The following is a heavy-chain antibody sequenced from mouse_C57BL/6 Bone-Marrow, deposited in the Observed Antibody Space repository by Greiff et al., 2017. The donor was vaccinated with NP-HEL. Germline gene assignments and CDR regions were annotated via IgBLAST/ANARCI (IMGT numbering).Heavy chain of an antibody. Sequence: EVKVVESGGGLVQSGRSLRLSCATSGFTFSDFYMEWVRQAPGKGLEWIAASRNKANDYTTEYSASVKGRFIVSRDTSQSILYLQMNALRAEDTAIYYCARDYYYGSSYDYAMDYWGQGTSVTVSS. J-gene: IGHJ4*01. CDR3: ARDYYYGSSYDYAMDY. CDR2: SRNKANDYTT. CDR1: GFTFSDFY. V-gene: IGHV7-1*01. D-gene: IGHD1-1*01.